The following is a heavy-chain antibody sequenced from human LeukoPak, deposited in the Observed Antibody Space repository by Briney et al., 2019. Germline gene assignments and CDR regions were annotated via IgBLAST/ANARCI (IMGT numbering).Heavy chain of an antibody. CDR2: FGTRSTSV. Sequence: GGSLRLSCTASGFTFSGYSMNWIRQAPGRGLEWVSSFGTRSTSVYHAGSVKGRFAISRDNAKNSLYLQMNSLRAEDTALYYCAREVSEGFDFWGQGTLVTVSS. CDR3: AREVSEGFDF. J-gene: IGHJ4*02. V-gene: IGHV3-21*01. CDR1: GFTFSGYS. D-gene: IGHD3-22*01.